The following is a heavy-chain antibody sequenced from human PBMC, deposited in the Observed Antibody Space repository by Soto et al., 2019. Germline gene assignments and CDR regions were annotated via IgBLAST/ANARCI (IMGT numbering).Heavy chain of an antibody. J-gene: IGHJ3*01. CDR3: TTGRDL. CDR1: GFTFSDVW. CDR2: IRSKADGGTT. Sequence: EVQLVESGGGLVKPGGSLRLSCVASGFTFSDVWMSWVRQVPGKGLEWVGHIRSKADGGTTDTAAPVKGRFTISSDDSTDTLYLQMNSLKSEDTALYYCTTGRDLWGQGTMVTVSS. V-gene: IGHV3-15*01. D-gene: IGHD1-26*01.